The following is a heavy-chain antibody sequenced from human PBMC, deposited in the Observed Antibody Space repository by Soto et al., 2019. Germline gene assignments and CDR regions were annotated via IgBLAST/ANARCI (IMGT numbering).Heavy chain of an antibody. J-gene: IGHJ4*02. CDR3: AKGVYSTSWSPFDY. CDR2: INGSGGSA. V-gene: IGHV3-23*01. Sequence: EVQLLGSGGGLVQPGGSLRLSCAASGFTFSSYAMSWVRQAPGKGLEWVSAINGSGGSAFYADSVKGRFTISRDNSKYTLYLQMNSLRAEDTALYYCAKGVYSTSWSPFDYWGQGTLVTVSS. CDR1: GFTFSSYA. D-gene: IGHD6-13*01.